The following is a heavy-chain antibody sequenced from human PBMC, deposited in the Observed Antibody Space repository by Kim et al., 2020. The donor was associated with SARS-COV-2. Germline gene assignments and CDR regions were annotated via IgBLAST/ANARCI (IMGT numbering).Heavy chain of an antibody. V-gene: IGHV3-15*01. J-gene: IGHJ3*02. CDR3: TTDIAGATTFSAFDI. D-gene: IGHD1-26*01. Sequence: APVKGRFTISRDDSKNTLYLQMNSLKTEDTAVYYCTTDIAGATTFSAFDIWGQGTMVTVSS.